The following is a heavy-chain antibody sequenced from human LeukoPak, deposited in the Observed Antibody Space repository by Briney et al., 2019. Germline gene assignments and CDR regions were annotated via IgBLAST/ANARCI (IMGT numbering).Heavy chain of an antibody. CDR3: ARDLYCSSTSCNPLSDY. CDR1: GFTFSSHW. V-gene: IGHV3-7*01. Sequence: GGSLRLSCAASGFTFSSHWMSWVRQAPGKGLEWVANIKRDGSEKYYVDSVKGRFTISRDNAKNSLYLQMNSLRAEDTAVYYCARDLYCSSTSCNPLSDYWGQGTLVTVSS. D-gene: IGHD2-2*01. CDR2: IKRDGSEK. J-gene: IGHJ4*02.